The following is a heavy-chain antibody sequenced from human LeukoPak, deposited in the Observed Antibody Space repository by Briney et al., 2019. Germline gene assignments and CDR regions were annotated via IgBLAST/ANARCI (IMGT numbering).Heavy chain of an antibody. CDR1: GGSISSYY. CDR2: IYTSGST. V-gene: IGHV4-4*07. J-gene: IGHJ6*03. CDR3: ARSSEGRYYYDSSGFSCYYYYMDV. D-gene: IGHD3-22*01. Sequence: SETLSLTCTVSGGSISSYYWSWIRQPAGKGLEWIGRIYTSGSTNYNPSLKSRVTMSVDTSKNQFSLKLSSVTAADTAVYYCARSSEGRYYYDSSGFSCYYYYMDVWGKGTTVTISS.